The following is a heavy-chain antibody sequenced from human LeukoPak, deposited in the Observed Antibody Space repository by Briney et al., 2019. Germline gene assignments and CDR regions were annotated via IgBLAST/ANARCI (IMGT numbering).Heavy chain of an antibody. V-gene: IGHV1-69*01. CDR3: ARDRYGFYYYGMDV. D-gene: IGHD4-17*01. J-gene: IGHJ6*02. Sequence: ASVKVSCKASGGTFSSYAISWVRQAPGQGLEWMGGIIPIFGTANYAQKFQGRVTITADESTSTAYMELSSLRSEDTAVYYCARDRYGFYYYGMDVWGQGTTVTVSS. CDR1: GGTFSSYA. CDR2: IIPIFGTA.